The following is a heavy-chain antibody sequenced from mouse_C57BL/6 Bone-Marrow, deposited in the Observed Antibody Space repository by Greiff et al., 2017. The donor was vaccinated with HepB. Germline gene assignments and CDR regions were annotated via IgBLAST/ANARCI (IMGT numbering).Heavy chain of an antibody. CDR1: GFSFTSYG. CDR2: IWSDGST. CDR3: ARRLGPDY. Sequence: QVHVKQSGPGLVAPSQSLSITCTVSGFSFTSYGVHWVRQPPGKVLEWLVVIWSDGSTTYNSALKSRLSISKDNSKSQVFLKMNSLQTDDTAMYYCARRLGPDYWGQGTTLTVSS. D-gene: IGHD3-3*01. J-gene: IGHJ2*01. V-gene: IGHV2-6*03.